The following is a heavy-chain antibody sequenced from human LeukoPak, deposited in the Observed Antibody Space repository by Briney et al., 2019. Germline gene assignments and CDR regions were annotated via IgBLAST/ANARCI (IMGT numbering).Heavy chain of an antibody. CDR3: ASLPPLSAFDI. V-gene: IGHV3-53*01. J-gene: IGHJ3*02. Sequence: GGSLRLSCEASGFSFSGYAMSWVRQAPGKGLEWVSLIYGNGSTYYTDSVKGRFTISRDNSKNTLYLQMNSLRAEDTAVYYCASLPPLSAFDIWGQGTMVTVSS. CDR1: GFSFSGYA. CDR2: IYGNGST.